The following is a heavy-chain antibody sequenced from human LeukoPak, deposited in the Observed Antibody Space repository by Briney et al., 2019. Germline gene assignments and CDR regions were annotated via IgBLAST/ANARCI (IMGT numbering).Heavy chain of an antibody. V-gene: IGHV1-69*05. CDR1: GGTFSSYA. J-gene: IGHJ3*02. D-gene: IGHD6-6*01. Sequence: ASVKVSCKASGGTFSSYAISWVRQAPGQGLEWMGGIIPIFGTANYAQKFQGRVTITTDESTSTAYMELSSLRSEDTAVYYCARGSIAARQGAFDIWGQGTMVTVSS. CDR3: ARGSIAARQGAFDI. CDR2: IIPIFGTA.